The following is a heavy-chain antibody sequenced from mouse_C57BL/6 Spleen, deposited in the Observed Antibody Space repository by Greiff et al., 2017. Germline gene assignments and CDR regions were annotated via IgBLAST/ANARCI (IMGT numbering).Heavy chain of an antibody. CDR2: INPNSGGT. Sequence: VQLLQPGAELVKPGASVKLSCKASGYTFTSYWMHWVKQRPGRGLEWIGRINPNSGGTKYNEKFKSKATLTVDKPSSTSYMQLSSLTSKDSAVYYCARSPANWVQYFDYWGQGTTLTVSS. CDR3: ARSPANWVQYFDY. D-gene: IGHD4-1*01. CDR1: GYTFTSYW. J-gene: IGHJ2*01. V-gene: IGHV1-72*01.